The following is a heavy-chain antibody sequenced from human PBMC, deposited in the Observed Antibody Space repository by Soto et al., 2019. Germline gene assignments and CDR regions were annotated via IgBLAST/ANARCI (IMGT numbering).Heavy chain of an antibody. CDR3: ARSGGNDVYYYMDV. D-gene: IGHD1-1*01. CDR1: GASISGYH. V-gene: IGHV4-59*08. Sequence: SETLSLTCTVSGASISGYHWGWIRQPPGKGLEWIGYIYYTGSTNYNPSLKSRVTMSVDTSKNQFSLKLNSVTAADTAVYFCARSGGNDVYYYMDVWGQGTTVTV. CDR2: IYYTGST. J-gene: IGHJ6*02.